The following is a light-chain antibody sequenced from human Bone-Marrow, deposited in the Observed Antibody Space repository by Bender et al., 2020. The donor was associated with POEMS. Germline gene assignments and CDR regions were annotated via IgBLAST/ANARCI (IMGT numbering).Light chain of an antibody. J-gene: IGLJ2*01. CDR2: YDS. Sequence: SYELTQPPSVSVAPGKTARITCGGNNIGSKSVHWYQQKPGQAPVLVMYYDSDRPSGVPDRFSGSKSGNTASLTVSGLQAEDEADYYCSSYAGGNNLIFGGGTKLTVL. CDR3: SSYAGGNNLI. V-gene: IGLV3-21*01. CDR1: NIGSKS.